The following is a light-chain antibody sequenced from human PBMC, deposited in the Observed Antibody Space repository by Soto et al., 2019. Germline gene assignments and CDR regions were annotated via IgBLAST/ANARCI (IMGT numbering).Light chain of an antibody. J-gene: IGKJ2*01. CDR3: QQSYSIPYT. CDR2: AAS. CDR1: QIISSY. V-gene: IGKV1-39*01. Sequence: DIQMTQSPSSLSASVGDRVTITCRASQIISSYLNWYQQKPGKAPKLLMYAASSLQSGVPSRFSGSGSGTDFTLTISSLQPEDFATYYCQQSYSIPYTFGQGTKLEIK.